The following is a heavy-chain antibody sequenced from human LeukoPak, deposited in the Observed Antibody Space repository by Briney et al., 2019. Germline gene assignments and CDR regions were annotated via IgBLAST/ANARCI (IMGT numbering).Heavy chain of an antibody. J-gene: IGHJ4*02. CDR2: ISYDGSNK. Sequence: PGGSLRLSCAASGFTFSSYAMHWVRQAPGKGLEWVAVISYDGSNKYYADSVRGRFTISRDNAKNSLYLQMSSLGVDDTAVYYCARYSNSGPIEYWGQGTLVTVSS. V-gene: IGHV3-30-3*01. D-gene: IGHD2-15*01. CDR3: ARYSNSGPIEY. CDR1: GFTFSSYA.